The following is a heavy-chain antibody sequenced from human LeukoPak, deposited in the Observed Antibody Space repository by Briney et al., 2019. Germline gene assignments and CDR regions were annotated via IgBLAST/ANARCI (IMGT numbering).Heavy chain of an antibody. CDR2: IHYSGTT. V-gene: IGHV4-59*03. J-gene: IGHJ1*01. D-gene: IGHD2-8*02. CDR3: AASGNSWWEGFFHD. CDR1: RASMSSFF. Sequence: PSETLSLTCTVSRASMSSFFWSWIRQPPGKGLEWIGHIHYSGTTKYNPSLTSRITLSMDTSKSQVSLRLTSVTAADTAMYYCAASGNSWWEGFFHDWGQGTRVSVSS.